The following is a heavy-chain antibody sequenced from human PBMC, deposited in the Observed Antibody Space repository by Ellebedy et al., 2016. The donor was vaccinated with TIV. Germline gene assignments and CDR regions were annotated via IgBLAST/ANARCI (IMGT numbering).Heavy chain of an antibody. CDR1: GFTFSSCW. CDR2: INSDGSST. CDR3: ATGRLVLDY. Sequence: GESLKISXAASGFTFSSCWMHWVRQAPGKGLMWVSRINSDGSSTSYADSVKGRFTISRDNAKNTLYLQMNSLRAEDTAVYYCATGRLVLDYWGQGTLVTVSS. V-gene: IGHV3-74*01. D-gene: IGHD6-6*01. J-gene: IGHJ4*02.